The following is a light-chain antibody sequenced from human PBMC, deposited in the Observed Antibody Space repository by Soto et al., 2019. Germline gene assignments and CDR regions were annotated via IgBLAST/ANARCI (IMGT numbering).Light chain of an antibody. V-gene: IGLV2-14*01. Sequence: QSVLTQPASVSGSPGQSITISCTGTSSDVGGYNYVSWYQQHPGKAPKLMIYEVSNRPSGVSNRFSGSKSGNTVSLTISGLQAEDEADYYCSSYTSSSIYYVFGTGTKLTVL. J-gene: IGLJ1*01. CDR3: SSYTSSSIYYV. CDR2: EVS. CDR1: SSDVGGYNY.